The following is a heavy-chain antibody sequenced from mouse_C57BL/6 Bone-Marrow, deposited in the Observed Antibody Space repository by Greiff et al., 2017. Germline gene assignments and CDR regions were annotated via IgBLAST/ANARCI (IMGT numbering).Heavy chain of an antibody. CDR2: IRNKANGYTT. Sequence: EVKVVESGGGLVQPGGSLSLSCAASGFTFTDYYMSWVRQPPGKALEWLGFIRNKANGYTTEYSASVKGRFTISRDNSQSILYLQMNALRAEDSATYYCASLTTVPFYFDYWGQGTTLTVSS. CDR1: GFTFTDYY. V-gene: IGHV7-3*01. J-gene: IGHJ2*01. D-gene: IGHD1-1*01. CDR3: ASLTTVPFYFDY.